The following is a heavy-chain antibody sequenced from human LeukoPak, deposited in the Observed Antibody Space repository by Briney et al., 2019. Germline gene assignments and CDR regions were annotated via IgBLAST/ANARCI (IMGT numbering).Heavy chain of an antibody. J-gene: IGHJ4*02. CDR1: GYTFTSYY. CDR3: ATGPSGIYFDY. D-gene: IGHD6-13*01. CDR2: FDPEDGET. Sequence: PRASVKVSCKASGYTFTSYYMHWVRQAPGKGLEWMGGFDPEDGETIYAQKFQGRVTMTEDTSTDTAYMELSSLRSEDTAVYYCATGPSGIYFDYWGQGTLVTVSS. V-gene: IGHV1-24*01.